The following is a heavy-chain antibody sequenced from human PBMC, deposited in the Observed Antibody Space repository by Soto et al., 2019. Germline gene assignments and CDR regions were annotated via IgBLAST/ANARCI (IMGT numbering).Heavy chain of an antibody. CDR2: IYSGGST. CDR1: GFTVSSNY. CDR3: ASGVDPYCSGGSCYHGDAFDI. D-gene: IGHD2-15*01. J-gene: IGHJ3*02. Sequence: GGSLRLSCAASGFTVSSNYMSWVRQAPGKGLEWVSVIYSGGSTYYADSVKGRFTISRHNSKNTLYLQMNSLRAEDTAVYYCASGVDPYCSGGSCYHGDAFDIWGQGTMVTVSS. V-gene: IGHV3-53*04.